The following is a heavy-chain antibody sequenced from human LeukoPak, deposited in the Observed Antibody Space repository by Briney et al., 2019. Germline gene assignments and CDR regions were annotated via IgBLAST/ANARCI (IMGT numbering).Heavy chain of an antibody. CDR3: AKDYTQYDYVWGINAFDI. Sequence: GGSLRLSCAASGFTFSSYAMSWVRQAPGKGLEWVSAISGSGGSTYYADSVKGRFTISRDNSKNTLYLQMNSLRAEDTAVYYCAKDYTQYDYVWGINAFDIWGQGTMVTVSS. CDR2: ISGSGGST. D-gene: IGHD3-16*01. V-gene: IGHV3-23*01. J-gene: IGHJ3*02. CDR1: GFTFSSYA.